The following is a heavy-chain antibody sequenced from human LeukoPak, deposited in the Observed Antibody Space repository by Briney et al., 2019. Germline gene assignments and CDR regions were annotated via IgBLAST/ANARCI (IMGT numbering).Heavy chain of an antibody. D-gene: IGHD1-26*01. J-gene: IGHJ4*02. CDR1: GFTFSSYG. CDR3: AREREAVFDY. CDR2: IWYDGSNK. Sequence: GRSLRLSCAASGFTFSSYGMHWVRQAPGKGLEWVAVIWYDGSNKYYADSVEGRFTISRDNSKNTLYLQMNSLRAEDTAVYYCAREREAVFDYWGQGTLVTVSS. V-gene: IGHV3-33*01.